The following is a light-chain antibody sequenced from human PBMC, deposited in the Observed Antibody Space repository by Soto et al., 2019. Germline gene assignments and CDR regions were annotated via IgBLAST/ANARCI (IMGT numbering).Light chain of an antibody. V-gene: IGKV1D-12*01. Sequence: DIQMTQSPSSVSAPVGDRVTFTCRASQGISSWLAWYQQKPGKAPKLLIYAASTLQGAVPSRFSGRGSGTDFSLTISSLQPEDFATYYCQQTNIFPYTFGQGTKLEIK. CDR3: QQTNIFPYT. CDR2: AAS. CDR1: QGISSW. J-gene: IGKJ2*01.